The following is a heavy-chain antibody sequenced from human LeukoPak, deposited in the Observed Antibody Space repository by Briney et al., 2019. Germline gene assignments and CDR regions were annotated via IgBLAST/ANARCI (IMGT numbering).Heavy chain of an antibody. CDR3: AREVSYAFNF. D-gene: IGHD1-14*01. CDR2: MYSGGST. Sequence: GGSLRLSCAVSRFTVSSNYMSWVRQAPGKGLEWVSVMYSGGSTYYADSVKGRFTISRDNSKNTLYLQMNSLRAEDTAVYYCAREVSYAFNFWGQGTMVTVSS. J-gene: IGHJ3*01. V-gene: IGHV3-53*01. CDR1: RFTVSSNY.